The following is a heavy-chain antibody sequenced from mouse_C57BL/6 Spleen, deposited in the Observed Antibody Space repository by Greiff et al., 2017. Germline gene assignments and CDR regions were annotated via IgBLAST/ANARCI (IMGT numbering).Heavy chain of an antibody. D-gene: IGHD1-1*01. CDR1: GFTFSSYA. V-gene: IGHV5-4*01. Sequence: EVKVVESGGGLVKPGGSLKLSCAASGFTFSSYAMSWVRQTTEKRLEWVATISDGGSYTYYPDNVKGRFTISRDNAKNNMYLQMSHLKSDDTAMYYCARDHYYGRPFDYWGQGTTLTVSS. CDR2: ISDGGSYT. CDR3: ARDHYYGRPFDY. J-gene: IGHJ2*01.